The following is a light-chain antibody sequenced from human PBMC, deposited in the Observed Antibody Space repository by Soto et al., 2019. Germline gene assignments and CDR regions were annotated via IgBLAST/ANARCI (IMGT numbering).Light chain of an antibody. CDR3: QQYNFYTWT. Sequence: DIQMTQSPSTLSASMGDRVTITCRASQDIDIWLAWNQQKPGKAPKFLISRASILESGVPSRFSGSGSGTEFTLTISSLQTDDFATYYCQQYNFYTWTVGQGTKVDIK. J-gene: IGKJ1*01. CDR2: RAS. CDR1: QDIDIW. V-gene: IGKV1-5*03.